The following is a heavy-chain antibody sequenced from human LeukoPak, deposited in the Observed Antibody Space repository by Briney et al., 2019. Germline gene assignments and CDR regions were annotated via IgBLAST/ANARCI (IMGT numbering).Heavy chain of an antibody. CDR3: ARDGVPVYSNPHYYYYGMDV. D-gene: IGHD4-11*01. V-gene: IGHV1-69*01. J-gene: IGHJ6*02. CDR1: GCTFSSYA. Sequence: SVKVSCKASGCTFSSYAISWVRQAPGQGLEWMGGIIPIFGTANYAQKFQGRVTITADESTSTAYMELSSLRSEDTAVYYCARDGVPVYSNPHYYYYGMDVWGQGTTVTVSS. CDR2: IIPIFGTA.